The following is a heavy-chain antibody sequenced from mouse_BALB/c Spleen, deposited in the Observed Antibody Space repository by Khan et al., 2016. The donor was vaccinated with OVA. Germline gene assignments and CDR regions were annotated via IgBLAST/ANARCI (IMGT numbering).Heavy chain of an antibody. CDR3: AISSVVRYDAMDY. D-gene: IGHD1-1*01. Sequence: VQLKQSGAELVKPGASVKLSCTASGFNIKDTYMYWVKRRPAQGLEWIGRIDPANGNTKYDPTFQGQATITADTSTNPAYLQLSSLTSEDTAVYYSAISSVVRYDAMDYWGQGTSVTVSS. J-gene: IGHJ4*01. V-gene: IGHV14-3*02. CDR2: IDPANGNT. CDR1: GFNIKDTY.